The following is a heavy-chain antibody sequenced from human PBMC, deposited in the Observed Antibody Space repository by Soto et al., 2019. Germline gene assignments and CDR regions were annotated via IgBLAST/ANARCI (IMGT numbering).Heavy chain of an antibody. V-gene: IGHV4-59*08. D-gene: IGHD6-6*01. CDR3: ARHVGSSSGGWFDP. CDR1: GGSISSYY. CDR2: IYYSGST. J-gene: IGHJ5*02. Sequence: SETLSLTCTVSGGSISSYYWSWIRQPPGKGLEWIGYIYYSGSTNYNPSLKSRVTISVDTSKNQFSLKLSSVTAADTAVYYCARHVGSSSGGWFDPWGQGTLVTVSS.